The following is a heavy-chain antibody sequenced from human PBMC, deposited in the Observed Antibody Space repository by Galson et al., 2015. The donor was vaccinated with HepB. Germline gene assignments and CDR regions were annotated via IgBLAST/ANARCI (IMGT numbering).Heavy chain of an antibody. Sequence: SLRLSCAASGFTFSYYWMHWVRQAPGKGLVWVSRINSDGSSTSYADSVKGRFTISRDNAKNTLYLQMDSLRAEDTAVYYCISGRDGYNRGVSWGQGTLVTVSS. J-gene: IGHJ4*02. CDR2: INSDGSST. D-gene: IGHD5-24*01. CDR1: GFTFSYYW. V-gene: IGHV3-74*01. CDR3: ISGRDGYNRGVS.